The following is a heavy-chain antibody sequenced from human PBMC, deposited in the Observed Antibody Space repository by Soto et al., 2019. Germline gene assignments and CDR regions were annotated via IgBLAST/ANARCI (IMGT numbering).Heavy chain of an antibody. J-gene: IGHJ4*02. V-gene: IGHV1-46*01. D-gene: IGHD1-26*01. Sequence: QVQLVQSGAEVKKPGASVKVSCKESGYTFTSYYMHWVRQAPGQGLEWMGIINPSGGSTSYAQKYQGRVTMTRDKSTSTVYMELSSLRSEDTAVSYCARAYRHSGSYLDYWGQGTMVTVSS. CDR1: GYTFTSYY. CDR2: INPSGGST. CDR3: ARAYRHSGSYLDY.